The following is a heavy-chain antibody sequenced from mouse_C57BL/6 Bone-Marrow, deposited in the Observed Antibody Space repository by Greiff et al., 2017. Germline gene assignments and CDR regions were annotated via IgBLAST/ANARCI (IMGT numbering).Heavy chain of an antibody. J-gene: IGHJ1*03. V-gene: IGHV5-2*01. CDR3: ARHGDYGSSSYWYFDV. Sequence: EVKLVESGGGLVQPGESLKLSCESNEYEFPSHDMSWVRKTPEKRLELVAAINSDGGSTYYPDTMERRFIISSDNTKKTLYLQMSSLRSEDTSLYYCARHGDYGSSSYWYFDVWGTGTTVTVSS. CDR2: INSDGGST. CDR1: EYEFPSHD. D-gene: IGHD1-1*01.